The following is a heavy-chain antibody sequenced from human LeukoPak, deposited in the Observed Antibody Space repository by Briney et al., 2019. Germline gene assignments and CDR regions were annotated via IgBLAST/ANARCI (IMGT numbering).Heavy chain of an antibody. CDR2: IIPILGIA. J-gene: IGHJ6*02. CDR1: GGTFSSYA. CDR3: ARTRSWQHLNYYYYGMDV. Sequence: GASVKVSCKASGGTFSSYAISWVRQAPGQGLEWMGRIIPILGIANYAQKFQGRVTITADKSTSTAYMELSSLRSEDTAVYYCARTRSWQHLNYYYYGMDVWGQGTTVTVSS. V-gene: IGHV1-69*04. D-gene: IGHD6-13*01.